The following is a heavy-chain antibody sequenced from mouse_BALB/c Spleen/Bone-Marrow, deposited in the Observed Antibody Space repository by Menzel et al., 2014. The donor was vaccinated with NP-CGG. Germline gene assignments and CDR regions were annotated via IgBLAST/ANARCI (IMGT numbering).Heavy chain of an antibody. V-gene: IGHV5-6-4*01. CDR1: GFTFSSYT. CDR2: ISSVGIYT. J-gene: IGHJ4*01. Sequence: EVMLVGSGGGLVKPGGSLKLSCAASGFTFSSYTMSWVRQTPEKRLEWVATISSVGIYTYYPDSVKGRFTISRDNAKNTLYLQMSSLKSEDTAMYYCTRDLYDGYTYYAMDYWGQGTSVTVSS. D-gene: IGHD2-3*01. CDR3: TRDLYDGYTYYAMDY.